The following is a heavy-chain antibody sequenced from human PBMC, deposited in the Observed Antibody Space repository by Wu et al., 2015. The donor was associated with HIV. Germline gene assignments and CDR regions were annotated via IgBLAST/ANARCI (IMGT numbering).Heavy chain of an antibody. V-gene: IGHV1-69*13. J-gene: IGHJ6*02. D-gene: IGHD6-19*01. CDR3: VRDQQWPTDYYHYYGMDV. CDR1: GGTLTSYA. CDR2: IIPLFGTA. Sequence: QVQLVQSGAEVKKPGSSVKVSCKASGGTLTSYAINWVRQAPGQGLEWMGRIIPLFGTANYAQNLQARVTITADEFTSTVYMELRSLRSDDTAVYYCVRDQQWPTDYYHYYGMDVWGQGTTVTVSS.